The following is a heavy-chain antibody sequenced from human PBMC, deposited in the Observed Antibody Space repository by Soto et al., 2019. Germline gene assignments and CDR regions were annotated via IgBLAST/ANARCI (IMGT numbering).Heavy chain of an antibody. J-gene: IGHJ6*03. V-gene: IGHV3-7*01. CDR3: ARYPTEETSRYVFLICSNYHYYYYMDV. CDR1: GFTFSSYW. Sequence: GGSLRLSCAASGFTFSSYWMSWVRQAPGKGLEWVANINQDGSEKYYVDSVKGRFTISRDNAKNSLYVQMNSLRAEDTAVYYTARYPTEETSRYVFLICSNYHYYYYMDVWGQGTTVTVSS. CDR2: INQDGSEK. D-gene: IGHD3-9*01.